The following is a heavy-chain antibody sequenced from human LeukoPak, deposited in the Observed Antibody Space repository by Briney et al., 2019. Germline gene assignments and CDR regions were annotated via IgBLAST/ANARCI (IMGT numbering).Heavy chain of an antibody. CDR3: AMVATGGYMDV. D-gene: IGHD2-15*01. Sequence: GESLKISCKISGYKLTNNWIGWVRQMPGKGLEWMGIIYPGDSDTRYSPSFQGQVTISADKSISTAYLQWSSLKASDTAMYYCAMVATGGYMDVWGKGTTVTISS. CDR1: GYKLTNNW. V-gene: IGHV5-51*01. CDR2: IYPGDSDT. J-gene: IGHJ6*03.